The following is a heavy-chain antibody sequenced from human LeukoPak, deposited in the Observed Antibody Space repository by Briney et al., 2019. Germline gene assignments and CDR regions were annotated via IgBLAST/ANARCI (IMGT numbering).Heavy chain of an antibody. J-gene: IGHJ4*02. V-gene: IGHV1-69*06. CDR1: GGTFSSYA. CDR3: ARAVKVVVAAAD. Sequence: RASVKVSCKASGGTFSSYAISWVRQAPGQGLEWMGRIIPIFGTANYAQKFQGRVTITADKSTSTAYMELSSLRFEDTAVYYCARAVKVVVAAADWGQGTLVTVSS. D-gene: IGHD2-15*01. CDR2: IIPIFGTA.